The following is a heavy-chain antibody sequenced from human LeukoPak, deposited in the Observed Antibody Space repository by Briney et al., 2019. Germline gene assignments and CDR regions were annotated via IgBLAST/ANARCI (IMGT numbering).Heavy chain of an antibody. J-gene: IGHJ6*02. CDR1: GFTFSSYS. CDR3: ARDLLSYGMDV. CDR2: ISSSSYI. V-gene: IGHV3-21*01. Sequence: GGSLRLSCAASGFTFSSYSINWVRQAPGKGLEWVSSISSSSYIYYADSVRGRFTISRDNAKSSLYLQMNSLRAEDTAVYYCARDLLSYGMDVWGQGTTVTVSS.